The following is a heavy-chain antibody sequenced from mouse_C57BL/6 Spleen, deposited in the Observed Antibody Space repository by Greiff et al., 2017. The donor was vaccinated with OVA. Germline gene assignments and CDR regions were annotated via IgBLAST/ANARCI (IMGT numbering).Heavy chain of an antibody. Sequence: QVQLQQSGAELVRPGASVTLSCKASGYTFTDYEMHWVKQTPVHGLEWIGAIDPETGGTAYNQKCKGKAILTADKSSSTAYMELRSLTSEDSAVYYCTRDGIDYDYDGGYFDVWGTGTTVTVSS. D-gene: IGHD2-4*01. CDR2: IDPETGGT. CDR1: GYTFTDYE. CDR3: TRDGIDYDYDGGYFDV. V-gene: IGHV1-15*01. J-gene: IGHJ1*03.